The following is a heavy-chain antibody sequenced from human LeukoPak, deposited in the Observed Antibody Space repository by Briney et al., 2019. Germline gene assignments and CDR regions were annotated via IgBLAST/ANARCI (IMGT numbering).Heavy chain of an antibody. D-gene: IGHD3-3*01. V-gene: IGHV4-39*02. J-gene: IGHJ5*02. CDR3: AREYDFWSGSYNWCDP. CDR2: IYYSGST. Sequence: SETLSLTCTVSGGSISSSSYYWGWIRQPPGKGLEWIGSIYYSGSTYYNPSLKSRVTISVDTSKNQFSLKLSSVTAADTAVYYCAREYDFWSGSYNWCDPWGQGTLVTVSS. CDR1: GGSISSSSYY.